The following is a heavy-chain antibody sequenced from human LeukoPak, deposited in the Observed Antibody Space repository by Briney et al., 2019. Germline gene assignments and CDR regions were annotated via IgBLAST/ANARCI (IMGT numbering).Heavy chain of an antibody. CDR1: DDSITIYY. Sequence: SETLSLTCTVSDDSITIYYWTWIRQPPGKGLEWIGYIDHTGITNYNPSLNSRVTISRDTSKNHFSLELSSATAADTAAYYCARARVATPTTEFDYWGQGTLVTVSS. CDR2: IDHTGIT. CDR3: ARARVATPTTEFDY. J-gene: IGHJ4*02. V-gene: IGHV4-59*01. D-gene: IGHD5-12*01.